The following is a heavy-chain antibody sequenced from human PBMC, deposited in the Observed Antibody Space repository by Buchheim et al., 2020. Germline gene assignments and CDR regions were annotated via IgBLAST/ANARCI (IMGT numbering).Heavy chain of an antibody. CDR3: AKVAAAAGGHDYYYYGMDV. J-gene: IGHJ6*02. V-gene: IGHV3-30*18. CDR1: GFTFSSYG. CDR2: ISYDGSNK. Sequence: QVQLVESGGGVVQPGRSLRLSCAASGFTFSSYGMHWVRQAPGKGLEWVAVISYDGSNKYYADSVKGRFTISRDNSKNTLYLQMNSLRAEDTAVYYCAKVAAAAGGHDYYYYGMDVWGQGTT. D-gene: IGHD6-13*01.